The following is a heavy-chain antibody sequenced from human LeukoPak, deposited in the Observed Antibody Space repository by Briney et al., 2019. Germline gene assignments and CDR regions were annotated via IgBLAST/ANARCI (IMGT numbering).Heavy chain of an antibody. CDR1: GGSFSDYY. CDR3: ARGSITMIAFDY. J-gene: IGHJ4*02. D-gene: IGHD3-22*01. Sequence: SETLSLTCAVYGGSFSDYYWSWIRQPPGKGLEWIGGINHSGSTNYNPSLKSRVTISVDTSKNQFSLKLSSVTAADTAVYYCARGSITMIAFDYWGQGTLVTVSS. CDR2: INHSGST. V-gene: IGHV4-34*01.